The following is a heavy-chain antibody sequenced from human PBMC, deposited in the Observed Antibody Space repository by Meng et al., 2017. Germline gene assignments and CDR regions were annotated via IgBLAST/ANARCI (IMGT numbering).Heavy chain of an antibody. CDR1: GGSFSGYY. CDR2: INHSGST. V-gene: IGHV4-34*01. D-gene: IGHD2-15*01. Sequence: QVQLQQRGAGLLKPSETLSPTCVVYGGSFSGYYWSWIRQPPGKGLEWIGEINHSGSTNYNPSLKSRVTISVDTSKNQFSLKLSSVTAADTAVYYCARGLGYCSGGSSCWGQGTLVTVSS. J-gene: IGHJ4*02. CDR3: ARGLGYCSGGSSC.